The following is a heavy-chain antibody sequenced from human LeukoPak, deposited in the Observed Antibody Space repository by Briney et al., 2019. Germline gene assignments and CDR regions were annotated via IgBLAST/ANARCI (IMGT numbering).Heavy chain of an antibody. CDR2: INPNSGGT. CDR1: GYTFTGYY. CDR3: ARTENMVRGVRVEYYYYMDV. J-gene: IGHJ6*03. V-gene: IGHV1-2*02. Sequence: GASVKVSCKASGYTFTGYYIHWVRQAPGQGLEWMGWINPNSGGTNYAQKFQGRVTTTRDTSISTASMELSRLRSDDTAVYYCARTENMVRGVRVEYYYYMDVWGKGTTVTVS. D-gene: IGHD3-10*01.